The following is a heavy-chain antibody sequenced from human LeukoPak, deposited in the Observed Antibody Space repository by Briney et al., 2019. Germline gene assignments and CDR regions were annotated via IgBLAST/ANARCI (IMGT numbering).Heavy chain of an antibody. J-gene: IGHJ6*02. D-gene: IGHD3-22*01. Sequence: GGSLRLCCAASGFTVSSNYMSWVRQAPGKGLEWVSVIYSGGSTHYADSVKGRFTISRDNSKNTLYLQMNSLRAEDTAVYYCARDSMSPYYYDSSGSFRLYYYYYGMDVWGQGTTVTVSS. V-gene: IGHV3-53*01. CDR1: GFTVSSNY. CDR2: IYSGGST. CDR3: ARDSMSPYYYDSSGSFRLYYYYYGMDV.